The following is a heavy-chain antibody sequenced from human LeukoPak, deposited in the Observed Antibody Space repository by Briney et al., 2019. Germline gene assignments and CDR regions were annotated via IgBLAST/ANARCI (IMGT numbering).Heavy chain of an antibody. J-gene: IGHJ4*02. CDR1: GFTFSSSA. D-gene: IGHD2-15*01. CDR3: AKQLGYCSDGSCYYPY. V-gene: IGHV3-23*01. CDR2: ISNNGGYT. Sequence: GGSLRLSCAASGFTFSSSAMSWVRQAPGKGLEWVSAISNNGGYTYYADSVQGRFTISRDNSKSTLCLQMNSLRAEDTAVYYCAKQLGYCSDGSCYYPYWGQGTLVTVSS.